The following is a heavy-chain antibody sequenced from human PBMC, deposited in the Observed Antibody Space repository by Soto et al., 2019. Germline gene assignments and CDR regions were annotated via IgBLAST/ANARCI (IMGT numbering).Heavy chain of an antibody. Sequence: EVQLVESGGGLVKPGGSLRLSCAASGFDFSNGWMSWVRQAPGKGLEWVGRIKSKVHGETTDYAAHVKGRFTISRDDSRNTLYLQMHSLQTEDTAVYYCSTDEWEWGQGPLVTVSS. V-gene: IGHV3-15*05. J-gene: IGHJ4*02. D-gene: IGHD1-26*01. CDR2: IKSKVHGETT. CDR3: STDEWE. CDR1: GFDFSNGW.